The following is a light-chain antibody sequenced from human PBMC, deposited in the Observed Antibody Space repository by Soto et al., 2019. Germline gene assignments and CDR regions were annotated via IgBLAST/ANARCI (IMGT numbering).Light chain of an antibody. V-gene: IGKV3-15*01. J-gene: IGKJ1*01. CDR1: QSVSSC. Sequence: EVVLTQSPDTLSVSPGERATRSCSASQSVSSCLAWYQQKPGQAPRLLIYGASTRATGVPARFSGSGSGTEFTLTITSLQSEDVAVYYCQHFHNWPPRTFGQGTRVEIK. CDR2: GAS. CDR3: QHFHNWPPRT.